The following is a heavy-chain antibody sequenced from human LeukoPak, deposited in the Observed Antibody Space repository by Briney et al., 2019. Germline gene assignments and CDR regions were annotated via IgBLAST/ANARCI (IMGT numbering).Heavy chain of an antibody. CDR2: ISYDGSNK. CDR3: ARVGGAYIFDY. J-gene: IGHJ4*02. CDR1: GFTFRNYG. D-gene: IGHD3-10*01. Sequence: GGSLRLSCAASGFTFRNYGMHWVRQAPGKGLEWVAVISYDGSNKYYADSVKGRFTISRDNSKNTLYLQMNSLRAEDSAVYFCARVGGAYIFDYWGQGTLVTVSS. V-gene: IGHV3-30*03.